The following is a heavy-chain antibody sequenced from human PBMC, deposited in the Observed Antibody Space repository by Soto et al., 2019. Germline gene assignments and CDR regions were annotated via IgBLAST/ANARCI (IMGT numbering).Heavy chain of an antibody. D-gene: IGHD6-13*01. V-gene: IGHV3-30*07. CDR3: AKDRAAARPKAFDI. Sequence: QVQLVQSGGGVVQPGRSLRLTCTASGFAFSSYAMHWVRQAPDRGLQWLAVMSHDGNNEYYADSVRERFTISRDNSKNTLYLQMNSLRAEDTAVYYCAKDRAAARPKAFDIWGQGTMVTVSS. CDR2: MSHDGNNE. CDR1: GFAFSSYA. J-gene: IGHJ3*02.